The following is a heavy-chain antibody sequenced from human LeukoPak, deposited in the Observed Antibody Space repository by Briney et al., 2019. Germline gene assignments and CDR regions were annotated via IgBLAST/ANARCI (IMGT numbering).Heavy chain of an antibody. CDR1: GFPFSSHW. CDR3: ARDLGNY. J-gene: IGHJ4*02. CDR2: IYSGGST. V-gene: IGHV3-53*01. Sequence: GGSLRLSCAASGFPFSSHWLSWVRQAPGKGLEWVSVIYSGGSTYYADSVKGRFTISRDNSKNTLYLQMNSLRAEDTAVYYCARDLGNYWGQGTLVTVSS. D-gene: IGHD7-27*01.